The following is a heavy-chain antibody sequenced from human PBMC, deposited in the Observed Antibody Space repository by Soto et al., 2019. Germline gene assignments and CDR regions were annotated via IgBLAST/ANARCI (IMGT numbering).Heavy chain of an antibody. V-gene: IGHV3-9*01. J-gene: IGHJ4*02. CDR1: GFTVDDYA. CDR2: ISWNSGNI. Sequence: EVQLEESGGALVQPGRSLRLSCAASGFTVDDYAMHWVRQVLGKGLEWVSSISWNSGNIGYADSVKGRFTTSRDNAKKSRYPQMNSLRPEDTALYYCVRSKGGYSYGTPFDYWGQGTLVTVSS. D-gene: IGHD5-18*01. CDR3: VRSKGGYSYGTPFDY.